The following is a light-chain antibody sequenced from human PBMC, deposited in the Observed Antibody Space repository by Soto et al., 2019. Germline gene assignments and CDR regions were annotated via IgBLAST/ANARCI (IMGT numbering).Light chain of an antibody. CDR2: GAS. CDR1: RSVGSY. CDR3: QQRSSWPATIT. J-gene: IGKJ5*01. V-gene: IGKV3-11*01. Sequence: DIVFTQSPATRPLSPGERAALSCRASRSVGSYLAWYQQKPGQAPRLLXYGASSRATGIQDRFGGSGSGTDFNLTISSLEPEDFAVYYCQQRSSWPATITFGQGTRLEI.